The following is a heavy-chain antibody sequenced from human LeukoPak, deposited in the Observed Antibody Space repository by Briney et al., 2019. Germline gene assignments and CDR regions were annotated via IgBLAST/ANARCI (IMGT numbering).Heavy chain of an antibody. V-gene: IGHV4-34*01. D-gene: IGHD3-10*01. Sequence: FETLPLTCVVYGGSFSGDYWSWIRQPPGRGLEWIGEINHSGRTNYNPILNSRVTISVDTSKNQFSLKLSSVTAADTAVYYCAREGFGGLSHFDYWGQGTLVTVSS. J-gene: IGHJ4*02. CDR2: INHSGRT. CDR3: AREGFGGLSHFDY. CDR1: GGSFSGDY.